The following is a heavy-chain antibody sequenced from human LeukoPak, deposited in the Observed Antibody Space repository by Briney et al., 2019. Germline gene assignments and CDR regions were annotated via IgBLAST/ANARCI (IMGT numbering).Heavy chain of an antibody. CDR3: ARERGGYSGGYPFDY. D-gene: IGHD5-12*01. V-gene: IGHV4-59*12. J-gene: IGHJ4*02. CDR1: GGSISSYY. Sequence: SETLSLTCTVSGGSISSYYWSWIRQPPGKGLEWIGYIYYSGSTNYNPSLKSRVTISVDTSKNQFSLKLSSVTAADTAVYYCARERGGYSGGYPFDYWGQGTLVTVSS. CDR2: IYYSGST.